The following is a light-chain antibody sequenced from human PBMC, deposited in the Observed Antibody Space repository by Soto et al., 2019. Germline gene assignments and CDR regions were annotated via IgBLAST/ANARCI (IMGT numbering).Light chain of an antibody. CDR2: EVS. J-gene: IGLJ1*01. CDR1: ISDVGGYNY. V-gene: IGLV2-14*03. Sequence: QSALTQPASVSGSPGQSITISCTGTISDVGGYNYVSWYQQHPGKAPKLMIYEVSNRPSGVSHRFSGSKSGNTASLTISGLQAEDEADYYCSSYASSSTFFGTGTKVTVL. CDR3: SSYASSSTF.